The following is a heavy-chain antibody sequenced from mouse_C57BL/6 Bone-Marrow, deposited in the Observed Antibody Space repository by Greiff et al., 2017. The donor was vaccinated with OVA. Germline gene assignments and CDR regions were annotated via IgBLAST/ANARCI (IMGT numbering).Heavy chain of an antibody. CDR1: GFTFSSYA. Sequence: EVQLQESGGGLVKPGGSLKLSCAASGFTFSSYAMSWVRQTPEKRLEWVATISDGGSYTYYPDNVKGRFTISRDNAKNNLYLQMSHLKSEDTAMYYCAREMITTWYFDVWGTGTTVTVSS. J-gene: IGHJ1*03. V-gene: IGHV5-4*01. CDR2: ISDGGSYT. CDR3: AREMITTWYFDV. D-gene: IGHD2-4*01.